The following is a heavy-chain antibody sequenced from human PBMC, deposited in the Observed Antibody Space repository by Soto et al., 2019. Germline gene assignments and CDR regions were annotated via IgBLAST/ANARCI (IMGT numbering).Heavy chain of an antibody. J-gene: IGHJ4*02. D-gene: IGHD4-17*01. V-gene: IGHV4-59*01. Sequence: SETLSLTCTVSGGSISSYYWSWIRQPPGKGLEWIGYIYYTGSTNYNPSLKSRVTISVDTSKNQFSLNLSSVTAADTAVYYCARAKYGDYVDYWGQGTLVTVSS. CDR2: IYYTGST. CDR1: GGSISSYY. CDR3: ARAKYGDYVDY.